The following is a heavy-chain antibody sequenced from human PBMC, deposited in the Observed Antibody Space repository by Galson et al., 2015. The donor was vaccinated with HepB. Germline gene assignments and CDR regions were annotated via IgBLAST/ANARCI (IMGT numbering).Heavy chain of an antibody. CDR1: GFTFSNYA. CDR2: ISDSGDST. Sequence: SLRLSCAASGFTFSNYAITWVRQAPGQGLEWVSAISDSGDSTYYADSVRGRFTISRDNSKNTLYLQMNGLTADDTAVYFYAKDAAPGSGSRYFDDWGQGTLVTVSS. CDR3: AKDAAPGSGSRYFDD. D-gene: IGHD6-19*01. J-gene: IGHJ4*02. V-gene: IGHV3-23*01.